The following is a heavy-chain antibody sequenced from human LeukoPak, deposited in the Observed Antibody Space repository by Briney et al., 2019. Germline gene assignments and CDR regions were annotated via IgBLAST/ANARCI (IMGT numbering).Heavy chain of an antibody. D-gene: IGHD6-13*01. CDR3: AKAPRIAAAGLTYYFDY. CDR1: GFTFSSYA. Sequence: GGPLRLSCAASGFTFSSYAMSWVRQAPGKGLEWVSAISGSGGSTYYADSVKGRFTISRDNSKNTLYLQMNSLRAEDTAVYYCAKAPRIAAAGLTYYFDYWGQGTLVTVSS. J-gene: IGHJ4*02. CDR2: ISGSGGST. V-gene: IGHV3-23*01.